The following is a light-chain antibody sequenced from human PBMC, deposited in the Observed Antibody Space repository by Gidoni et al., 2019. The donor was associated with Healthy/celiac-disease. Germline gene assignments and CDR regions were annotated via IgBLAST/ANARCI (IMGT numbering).Light chain of an antibody. J-gene: IGKJ2*04. CDR1: QSVSSSY. CDR2: GAS. CDR3: QQYGSSPPMCS. V-gene: IGKV3-20*01. Sequence: EIVLTQSPGTLSLSPGERATLSRRASQSVSSSYLAWYQQKPGQAPRLLIYGASSRATGIPDRFSGSGSGTDFTLTISRLEPEDFAVYYCQQYGSSPPMCSFGQGTKLEIK.